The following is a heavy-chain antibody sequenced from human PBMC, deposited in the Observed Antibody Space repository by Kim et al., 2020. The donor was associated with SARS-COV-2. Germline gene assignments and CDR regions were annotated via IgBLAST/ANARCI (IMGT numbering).Heavy chain of an antibody. Sequence: ASVKVSCKTSGYTFTGYYMHWVRQAPGQGLEWMGRINPTTGGTNYAQRFKGRVTMTRDTSIRTFYMEVSRLRFDDTAVYFCARRNGPVYGDYFDYWGQGTLITVSS. CDR1: GYTFTGYY. CDR3: ARRNGPVYGDYFDY. V-gene: IGHV1-2*06. J-gene: IGHJ4*02. CDR2: INPTTGGT. D-gene: IGHD4-17*01.